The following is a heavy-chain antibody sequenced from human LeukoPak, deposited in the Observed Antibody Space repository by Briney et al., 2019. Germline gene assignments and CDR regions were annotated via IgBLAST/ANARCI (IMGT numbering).Heavy chain of an antibody. Sequence: PSQTLSLTCTVSGGSISSGGYYWSWIRQPPGKGLEWIGYIYHSGSTYYNPSLKSRVTISVDRSKNQFSLKLSSVTAADTAVYYCASGDLRKLALDYWGQGTLVTVSS. D-gene: IGHD6-6*01. CDR2: IYHSGST. CDR1: GGSISSGGYY. CDR3: ASGDLRKLALDY. V-gene: IGHV4-30-2*01. J-gene: IGHJ4*02.